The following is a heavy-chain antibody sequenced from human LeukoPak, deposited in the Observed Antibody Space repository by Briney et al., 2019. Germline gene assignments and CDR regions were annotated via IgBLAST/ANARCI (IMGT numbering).Heavy chain of an antibody. V-gene: IGHV1-18*01. CDR1: GYTFTSYG. CDR3: ARVWYYDSSGYYYVDFFFDY. CDR2: ISAYNGST. Sequence: GASVKVSCKASGYTFTSYGISWVRQAPGQGLEWMGWISAYNGSTNYAQKLQGRVTMTTDTSTSTAYMELRSLRSDDTAVYYCARVWYYDSSGYYYVDFFFDYWGQGTLVTVSS. D-gene: IGHD3-22*01. J-gene: IGHJ4*02.